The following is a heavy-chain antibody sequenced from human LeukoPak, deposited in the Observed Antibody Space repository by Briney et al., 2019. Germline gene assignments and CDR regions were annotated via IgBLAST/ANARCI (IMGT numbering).Heavy chain of an antibody. J-gene: IGHJ5*02. CDR3: AREYNWFDP. CDR2: VYYSGSS. Sequence: SETLSLTCTVSGGSISSYYWSWIRQPPGKGLEWIGYVYYSGSSHYNPSLKSRVTISLDTSKNQFSLQLTSATAADTAVYYCAREYNWFDPWGQGTLVTVSS. CDR1: GGSISSYY. V-gene: IGHV4-59*01.